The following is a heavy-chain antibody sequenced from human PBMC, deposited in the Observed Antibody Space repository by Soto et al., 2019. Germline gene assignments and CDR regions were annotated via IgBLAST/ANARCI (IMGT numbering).Heavy chain of an antibody. Sequence: SETLSLTCAVYGGSFSGYYWSWIRQPPGKGLEWIGEINHSGSTNYNPSLKSRVTISVDTSKNQFSLKLSSVTAADTAVYYCARGTVWFGEFNNYYYYYGMDVWGQGTAVTVSS. CDR2: INHSGST. D-gene: IGHD3-10*01. J-gene: IGHJ6*02. CDR3: ARGTVWFGEFNNYYYYYGMDV. V-gene: IGHV4-34*01. CDR1: GGSFSGYY.